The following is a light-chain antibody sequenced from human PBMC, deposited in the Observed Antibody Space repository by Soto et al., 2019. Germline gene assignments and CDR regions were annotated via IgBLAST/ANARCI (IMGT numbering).Light chain of an antibody. CDR2: LNSDGSH. J-gene: IGLJ3*02. CDR3: QTWGTARV. V-gene: IGLV4-69*01. Sequence: QPVLTQSPSASASLGASVKLTCTLSSGHSSYAIALHQQQPEKGPRYLMKLNSDGSHSKGDVIPDRFSGSSSGAERYLTISSLKSEDEADYYCQTWGTARVVGGGTQLAVL. CDR1: SGHSSYA.